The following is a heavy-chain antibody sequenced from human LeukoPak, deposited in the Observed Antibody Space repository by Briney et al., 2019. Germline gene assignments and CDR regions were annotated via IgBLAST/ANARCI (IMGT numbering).Heavy chain of an antibody. Sequence: PGGSLRLSCAASGFTFSSYWMSWVRQAPGKGLEWVANIKQDGSEKYYVDSVKGRFTTSRDNAKNSLYLQMNSLRAEDTAVYYCAKDYSYETYYMDVWGKGTTVTVSS. J-gene: IGHJ6*03. V-gene: IGHV3-7*01. CDR3: AKDYSYETYYMDV. CDR2: IKQDGSEK. CDR1: GFTFSSYW. D-gene: IGHD5-18*01.